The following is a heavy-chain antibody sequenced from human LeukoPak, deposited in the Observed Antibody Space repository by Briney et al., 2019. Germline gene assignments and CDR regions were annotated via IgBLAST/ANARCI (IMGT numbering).Heavy chain of an antibody. CDR3: ARGYGNGGFDY. V-gene: IGHV1-8*02. CDR2: MNPNSGNT. D-gene: IGHD3-10*01. J-gene: IGHJ4*02. CDR1: GYTFTGYY. Sequence: GASVKVSCKASGYTFTGYYMHWVRQAPGQGLEWMGWMNPNSGNTGYAQKFQGRVTMTRNTSISTAYMELSSLRSEDTAVYYCARGYGNGGFDYWGQGTLVTVSS.